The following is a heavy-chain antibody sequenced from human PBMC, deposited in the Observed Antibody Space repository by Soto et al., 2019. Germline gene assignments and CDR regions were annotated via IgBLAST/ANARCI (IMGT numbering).Heavy chain of an antibody. CDR3: ARSTSGWYQNWFDP. J-gene: IGHJ5*02. Sequence: SETLSLTCAVYGGSFSGYYWSWIRQPPGKGLEWIGEINHSGSTNYNPSLKSRVTISVDTSKNQFSLKLSSVTAADTAVYYCARSTSGWYQNWFDPWGQGTLVTSPQ. D-gene: IGHD6-19*01. V-gene: IGHV4-34*01. CDR1: GGSFSGYY. CDR2: INHSGST.